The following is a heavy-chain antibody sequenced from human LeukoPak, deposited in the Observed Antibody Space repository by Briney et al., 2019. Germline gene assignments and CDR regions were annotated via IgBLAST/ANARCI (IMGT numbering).Heavy chain of an antibody. J-gene: IGHJ4*02. CDR1: GFTFSSYG. V-gene: IGHV3-30*18. CDR2: ISYDGSNK. CDR3: AKIAAAFDY. D-gene: IGHD6-13*01. Sequence: GGSLRLSCAASGFTFSSYGMHWVRQPPGKGLEWVAVISYDGSNKYYADSVKGRFTISRDNSKNTLYLQMNSLRAEDTAVYYCAKIAAAFDYWGQGTLVTVSS.